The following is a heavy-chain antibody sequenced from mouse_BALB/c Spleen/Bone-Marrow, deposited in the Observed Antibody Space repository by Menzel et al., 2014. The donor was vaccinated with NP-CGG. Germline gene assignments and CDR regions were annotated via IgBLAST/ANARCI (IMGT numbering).Heavy chain of an antibody. CDR2: INPNNGGS. V-gene: IGHV1-18*01. CDR3: ARGRWYY. D-gene: IGHD2-3*01. CDR1: GYTFTDYT. Sequence: EVKLVESGPELVKPEASVKISCKTSGYTFTDYTIHWAKQSHGKSLEWIGGINPNNGGSTYNQKFKGKATLTIHKSSSTAYMELRSLTSEDSAVYYCARGRWYYWGHGTTLTVSS. J-gene: IGHJ2*01.